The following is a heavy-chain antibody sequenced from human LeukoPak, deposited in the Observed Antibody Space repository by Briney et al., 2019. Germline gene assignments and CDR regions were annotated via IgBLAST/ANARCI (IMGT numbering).Heavy chain of an antibody. V-gene: IGHV4-61*02. J-gene: IGHJ4*02. D-gene: IGHD4-17*01. Sequence: SETLSLTCAVSGASITSGSYYWCWIRQPAGKGLEWIGRIHTSGTTNYNPSLKSRVTISADTSKNQFPLKLTSVTAADTAVYYCARDGDYGDYEYWGQGTLVTVSS. CDR2: IHTSGTT. CDR1: GASITSGSYY. CDR3: ARDGDYGDYEY.